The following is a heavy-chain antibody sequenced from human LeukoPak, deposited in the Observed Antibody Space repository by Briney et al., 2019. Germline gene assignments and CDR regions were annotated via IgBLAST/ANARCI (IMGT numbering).Heavy chain of an antibody. CDR1: GFSFSSYE. CDR3: ARGYYYGSGTLGPFDP. V-gene: IGHV3-48*03. Sequence: QSGGSLILSCAASGFSFSSYEMNWVRQAPGKGLEWVSYISSSGSGIYNADSVKGRFTISRDNAKNSLYLQMNSLRAEDTAVYYCARGYYYGSGTLGPFDPWGQGTLVTVSS. D-gene: IGHD3-10*01. J-gene: IGHJ5*02. CDR2: ISSSGSGI.